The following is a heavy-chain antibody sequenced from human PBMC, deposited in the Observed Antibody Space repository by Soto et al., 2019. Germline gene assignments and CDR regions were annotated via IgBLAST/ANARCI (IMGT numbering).Heavy chain of an antibody. Sequence: QLVQSGAAVKEPGESLKIACKGSGFSFTTYWIAWVRQMPGKGLEWMGIIYPGDSKTTYSPSFQGQVTISADKSIRPAYWQWSSLKGSDTAIYYCARDLDYGGNSAASDVWGQGTMVTVAS. V-gene: IGHV5-51*03. CDR3: ARDLDYGGNSAASDV. D-gene: IGHD4-17*01. J-gene: IGHJ3*01. CDR2: IYPGDSKT. CDR1: GFSFTTYW.